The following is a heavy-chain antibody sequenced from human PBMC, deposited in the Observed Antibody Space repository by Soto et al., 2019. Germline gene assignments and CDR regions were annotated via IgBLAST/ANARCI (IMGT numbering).Heavy chain of an antibody. CDR2: IIPIFGTA. Sequence: SVKVSCKASGGTFSSYAISWVRQAPGQGLEWMGGIIPIFGTANYAQKFQGRVTITADKSTSTAYMELSSLRSEDTAVYYCARDLRIAMVRGVIIPNWFDPWGQGTLVTVSS. J-gene: IGHJ5*02. CDR3: ARDLRIAMVRGVIIPNWFDP. V-gene: IGHV1-69*06. D-gene: IGHD3-10*01. CDR1: GGTFSSYA.